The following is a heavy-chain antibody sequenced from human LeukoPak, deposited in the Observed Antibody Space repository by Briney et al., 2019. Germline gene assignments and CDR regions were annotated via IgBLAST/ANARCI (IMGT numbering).Heavy chain of an antibody. CDR1: GGSFSSYY. CDR3: ASAQVRYYDFWSGYYGSGTMDV. J-gene: IGHJ6*02. D-gene: IGHD3-3*01. V-gene: IGHV4-34*01. CDR2: INHSGST. Sequence: SETLSLTCAVYGGSFSSYYWSWIRQPPGKGLEWIGEINHSGSTNYNPSLKSRVTISVDTSKNQFSLKLSSVTAADTAMYYCASAQVRYYDFWSGYYGSGTMDVWGQGTMVTVSS.